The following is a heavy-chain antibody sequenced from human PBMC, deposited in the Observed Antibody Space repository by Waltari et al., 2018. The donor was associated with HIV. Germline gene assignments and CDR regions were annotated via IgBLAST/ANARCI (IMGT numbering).Heavy chain of an antibody. Sequence: EVQLLESGGGLVQPGGSLRLSCAASGFTFSSYAMSWGRQAPGKGLEGVSAISGSGGSTYYADSVKGRFTISRDNSKNTLDLQMNSLRAEDTAVYYCAKDADGDYYFDYWGQGTLVTVSS. CDR3: AKDADGDYYFDY. J-gene: IGHJ4*02. V-gene: IGHV3-23*01. D-gene: IGHD4-17*01. CDR1: GFTFSSYA. CDR2: ISGSGGST.